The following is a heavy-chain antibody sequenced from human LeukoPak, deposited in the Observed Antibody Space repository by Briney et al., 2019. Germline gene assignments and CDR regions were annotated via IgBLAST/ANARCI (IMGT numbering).Heavy chain of an antibody. CDR2: ISSSSSYI. D-gene: IGHD6-19*01. Sequence: PGGSLRLSCAASGFTFSSYSMNWVRQAPGKGLEWVSSISSSSSYIYYADSVKGRLTISRDNAKNSLYLQMNSLRAEDTAVYYCARDLKAGAVAGTALFGWGQGTLVTVSS. V-gene: IGHV3-21*01. J-gene: IGHJ4*02. CDR1: GFTFSSYS. CDR3: ARDLKAGAVAGTALFG.